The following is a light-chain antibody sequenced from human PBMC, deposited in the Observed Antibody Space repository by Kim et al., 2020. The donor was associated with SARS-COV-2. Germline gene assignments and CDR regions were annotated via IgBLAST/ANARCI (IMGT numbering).Light chain of an antibody. CDR2: DAS. Sequence: SVGDRVTITCQASQDISNYLNWYQQKPGKAPKLLIYDASNLETGVPSRFSGSGSGTDFTFTISSLQPEDIATYYCQQYDDLPPLTFGGGTKVEIK. J-gene: IGKJ4*01. CDR1: QDISNY. CDR3: QQYDDLPPLT. V-gene: IGKV1-33*01.